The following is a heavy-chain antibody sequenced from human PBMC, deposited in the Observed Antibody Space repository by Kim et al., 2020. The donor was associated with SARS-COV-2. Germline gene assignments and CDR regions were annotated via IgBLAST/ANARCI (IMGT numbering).Heavy chain of an antibody. CDR2: TYYRSKWYN. CDR3: ARSIEDCGGDCSTENWFDP. Sequence: SQTLSLTCAISGDSVSSNSAAWNWLRQSPSRGLEWLGRTYYRSKWYNDYAVSVKSRITINPDTSKNQFSLQLNSVTPEDTAVYYCARSIEDCGGDCSTENWFDPWGQGTLVTVSS. V-gene: IGHV6-1*01. CDR1: GDSVSSNSAA. D-gene: IGHD2-21*02. J-gene: IGHJ5*02.